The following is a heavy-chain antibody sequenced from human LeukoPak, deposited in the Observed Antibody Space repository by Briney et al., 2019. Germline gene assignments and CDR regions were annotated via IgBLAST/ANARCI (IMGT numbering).Heavy chain of an antibody. CDR1: GYTFTTYG. D-gene: IGHD1-26*01. CDR2: ISGYNGYT. V-gene: IGHV1-18*01. J-gene: IGHJ4*02. Sequence: ASVTVSCKASGYTFTTYGISWVRQAPGRGLEGMGWISGYNGYTNYAQKLQGRVTMTTDTSTNTAYMELRSLRSDDTAVYYCARDTTIVGATSGLGYWGQGTLVTVSS. CDR3: ARDTTIVGATSGLGY.